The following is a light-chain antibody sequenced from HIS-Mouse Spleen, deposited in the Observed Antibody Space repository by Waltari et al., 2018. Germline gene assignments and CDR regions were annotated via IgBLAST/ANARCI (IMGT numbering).Light chain of an antibody. V-gene: IGLV2-23*01. CDR3: CSYAGSSTWV. Sequence: QSALTQPASVSGSPGQSITISCTGPSSDVGSYNLFPWYQQHQGKAPKLMIYEGSKRPSGVSNRFSGSKSGNTASLTISGLQAEDEADYYCCSYAGSSTWVFGGGTKLTVL. CDR1: SSDVGSYNL. J-gene: IGLJ3*02. CDR2: EGS.